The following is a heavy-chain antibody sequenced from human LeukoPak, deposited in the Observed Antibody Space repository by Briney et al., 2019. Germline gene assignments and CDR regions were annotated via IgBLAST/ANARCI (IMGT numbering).Heavy chain of an antibody. CDR3: AKDPCSGGNCYGGLDY. J-gene: IGHJ4*02. Sequence: PGASVKVSCKASGYTFIGYFIHWVRQAPGQGLEWMGWINPNSGGTKYAQKFQGRVTMTRDTSISTAYMELSRLTSDGTAVYYCAKDPCSGGNCYGGLDYWSQGNLVTVSS. V-gene: IGHV1-2*02. CDR1: GYTFIGYF. CDR2: INPNSGGT. D-gene: IGHD2-15*01.